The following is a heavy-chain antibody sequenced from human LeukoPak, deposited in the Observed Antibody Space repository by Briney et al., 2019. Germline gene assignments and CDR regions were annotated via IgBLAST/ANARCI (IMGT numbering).Heavy chain of an antibody. Sequence: PGGSLILSCAASGFTFSDYYMSWIRQAPGEGLEWVSYISSSGSTIYYADSVKGRFTISRDNAKNSLYLQMNSLRAEDTAVYYCARDRNYYYYMDVWGKGTTVTVSS. CDR1: GFTFSDYY. CDR2: ISSSGSTI. J-gene: IGHJ6*03. CDR3: ARDRNYYYYMDV. V-gene: IGHV3-11*01.